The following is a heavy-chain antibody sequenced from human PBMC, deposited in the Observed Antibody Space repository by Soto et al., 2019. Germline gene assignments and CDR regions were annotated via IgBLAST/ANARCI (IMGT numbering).Heavy chain of an antibody. CDR2: ISYDGSNK. CDR3: ARGGSDFWSGYYYGMDV. J-gene: IGHJ6*02. D-gene: IGHD3-3*01. CDR1: GFTFSSYG. V-gene: IGHV3-30*03. Sequence: GGSLRLSCAASGFTFSSYGMHWVRQAPGKGLEWVAVISYDGSNKYYADSVKGRFTISRDNSKNTLYLQMNSLRAEDTAVYYCARGGSDFWSGYYYGMDVWGQGTTVTVSS.